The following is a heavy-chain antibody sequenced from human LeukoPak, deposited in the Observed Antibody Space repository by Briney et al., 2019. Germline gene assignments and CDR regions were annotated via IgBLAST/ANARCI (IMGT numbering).Heavy chain of an antibody. V-gene: IGHV4-4*07. CDR3: ARGRDIVVVPAADDAFDI. CDR2: IYTSGST. Sequence: PSQTMSLTSTLSAGSISSYYWSCIRQPARNLSEWIGRIYTSGSTNYNHSLKSRVTMSVDTSKNQFSLKLRSVSAADTAVYYWARGRDIVVVPAADDAFDIWGQGTMVTVSS. J-gene: IGHJ3*02. D-gene: IGHD2-2*01. CDR1: AGSISSYY.